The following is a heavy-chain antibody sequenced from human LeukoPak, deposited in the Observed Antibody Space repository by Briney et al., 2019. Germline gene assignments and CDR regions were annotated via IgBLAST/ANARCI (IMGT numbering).Heavy chain of an antibody. Sequence: GGSLRLSCAASGFTFSSYSMNWVRQAPGKGLEWVSYISSSSSTIYYADSVKGRFTISRDNAKNSLYLQMNSLRAEDTAVYYCARDSTYYYDSSGYLSYYYYYYMDVWGKGTTVTVSS. V-gene: IGHV3-48*01. D-gene: IGHD3-22*01. J-gene: IGHJ6*03. CDR2: ISSSSSTI. CDR1: GFTFSSYS. CDR3: ARDSTYYYDSSGYLSYYYYYYMDV.